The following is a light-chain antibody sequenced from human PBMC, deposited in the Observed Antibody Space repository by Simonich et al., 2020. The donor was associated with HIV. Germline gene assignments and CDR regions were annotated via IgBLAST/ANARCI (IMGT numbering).Light chain of an antibody. J-gene: IGKJ2*01. CDR1: QSLLYSSNNKNY. Sequence: DIVMTQSPDSLAVSLGERATINCKSSQSLLYSSNNKNYLAWYQQKPGQPPQLLIYWESIRESGVPDRFSGSGSGTDFTLTISSLHAEDVAVYYCQQYYSTPNTFGQGTKLEIK. CDR3: QQYYSTPNT. CDR2: WES. V-gene: IGKV4-1*01.